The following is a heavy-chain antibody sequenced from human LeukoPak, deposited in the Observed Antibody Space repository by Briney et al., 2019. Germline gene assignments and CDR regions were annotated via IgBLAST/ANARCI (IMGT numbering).Heavy chain of an antibody. J-gene: IGHJ4*02. Sequence: ASVKVSCKASGYTFADYYMQWVRQAPGQGLEWMGWINPNSGGTNYAQKFQGRVTMTRDTSISTAYLQWSSLKASDTAMYYCARHYGSGSEKKYFDYWGQGTLVTVSS. V-gene: IGHV1-2*02. CDR1: GYTFADYY. CDR3: ARHYGSGSEKKYFDY. CDR2: INPNSGGT. D-gene: IGHD3-10*01.